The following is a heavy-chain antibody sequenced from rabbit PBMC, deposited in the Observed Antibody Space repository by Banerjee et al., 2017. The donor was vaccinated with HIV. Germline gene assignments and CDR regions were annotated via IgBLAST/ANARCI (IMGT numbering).Heavy chain of an antibody. CDR1: GFDISYYH. CDR2: IYTANGKT. D-gene: IGHD4-1*01. V-gene: IGHV1S45*01. J-gene: IGHJ4*01. Sequence: QEQLEESGGGLVQPGGSLTLSCTASGFDISYYHMGWVRQAPGKGLEWIGCIYTANGKTHYASWAKGRFTISKTSSTTVTLQMTSLTAADTATYFCARDLAGVIGWNFNLWGPGTLVTVS. CDR3: ARDLAGVIGWNFNL.